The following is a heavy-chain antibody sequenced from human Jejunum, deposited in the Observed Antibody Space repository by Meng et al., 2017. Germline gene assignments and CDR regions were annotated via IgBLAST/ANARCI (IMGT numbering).Heavy chain of an antibody. Sequence: GESLKISCAASGFTFSGYWMDWVRQVPGKGLVWVSRINGDGRSTTYADSVKGRFTISRDNTKNTLFVQMNSLTADDTGVYYCAREGGPYCSHTGCFGYFDYWGQGTLVTVSS. CDR3: AREGGPYCSHTGCFGYFDY. J-gene: IGHJ4*02. D-gene: IGHD2-2*01. CDR2: INGDGRST. CDR1: GFTFSGYW. V-gene: IGHV3-74*03.